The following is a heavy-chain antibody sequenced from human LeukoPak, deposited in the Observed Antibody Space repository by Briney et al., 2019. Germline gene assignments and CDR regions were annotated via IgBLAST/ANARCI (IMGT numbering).Heavy chain of an antibody. Sequence: GGSLRLSCAASGFTFSSYAISWVRQAPGKGLEWVSAMSGSGGSTYYADSVKGRFTISRDNSKNTLYLQMNSLRAEDTAVYYCAKDESFGNSWSPLYYFDYWGQGTLVTVSS. CDR3: AKDESFGNSWSPLYYFDY. V-gene: IGHV3-23*01. CDR1: GFTFSSYA. D-gene: IGHD4-23*01. J-gene: IGHJ4*02. CDR2: MSGSGGST.